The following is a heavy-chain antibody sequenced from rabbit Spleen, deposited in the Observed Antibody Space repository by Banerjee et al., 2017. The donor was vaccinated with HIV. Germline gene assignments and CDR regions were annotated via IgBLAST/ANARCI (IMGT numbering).Heavy chain of an antibody. J-gene: IGHJ4*01. D-gene: IGHD6-1*01. Sequence: QSLEESGGGLVKPGASLTLTCTASGVSFSSNHYMCWVRQAPGKGLEWIACINAATAKPVYATWAKGRFTISKTSSTTVTLQMTSLTAADTATFFCARDPNGGGVAYDLWGPGTLVTVS. CDR1: GVSFSSNHY. CDR2: INAATAKP. V-gene: IGHV1S40*01. CDR3: ARDPNGGGVAYDL.